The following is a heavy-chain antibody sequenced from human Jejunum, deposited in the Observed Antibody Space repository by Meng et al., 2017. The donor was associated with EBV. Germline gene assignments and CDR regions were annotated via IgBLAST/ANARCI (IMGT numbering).Heavy chain of an antibody. D-gene: IGHD5-18*01. CDR1: GFTFSDYG. V-gene: IGHV3-30*03. Sequence: QVQLVEAGGGLVQPGGSLRLSCAASGFTFSDYGMYWVRQAPGKGLEWLAVITHDGTYKYYGDSVKGRFTISRDNSKNTLYVQMKSLSAEDTAVYYCARGNGYSFKVWGQGTLVTVSS. CDR2: ITHDGTYK. J-gene: IGHJ4*02. CDR3: ARGNGYSFKV.